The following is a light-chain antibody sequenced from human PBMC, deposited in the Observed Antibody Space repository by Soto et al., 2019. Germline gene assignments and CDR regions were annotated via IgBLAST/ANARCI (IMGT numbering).Light chain of an antibody. CDR1: QSVSNY. Sequence: EIVLTQSPGTLSLSPGERATLSCRARQSVSNYLAWYQQKPGQAPRLLIYGASSRATGIPDRFSGSGSGTDFTLTISRLEPEDFAVYYCQQYGGSPQTFGQGTTVEIK. CDR2: GAS. CDR3: QQYGGSPQT. J-gene: IGKJ1*01. V-gene: IGKV3-20*01.